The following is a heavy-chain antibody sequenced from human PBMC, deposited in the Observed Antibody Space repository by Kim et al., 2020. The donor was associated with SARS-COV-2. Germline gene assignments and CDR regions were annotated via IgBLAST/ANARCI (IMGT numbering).Heavy chain of an antibody. D-gene: IGHD1-1*01. CDR3: LLINNEISVY. Sequence: GGSLRLSCAASGFTFSDFWMHWVRRAPGKGPVWVSGIKGDGTIAIYAGSVKGRFTISRDNSKNTVSLHMNNLRAEDTAVYYCLLINNEISVYWGQGTLVTVSS. V-gene: IGHV3-74*01. J-gene: IGHJ4*02. CDR2: IKGDGTIA. CDR1: GFTFSDFW.